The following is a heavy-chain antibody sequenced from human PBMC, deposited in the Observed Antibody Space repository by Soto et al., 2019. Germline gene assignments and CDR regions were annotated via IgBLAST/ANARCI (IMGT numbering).Heavy chain of an antibody. CDR1: GFTFSSYG. Sequence: QVQLVESGGGVVQPGRSLRLSCAASGFTFSSYGIHWVRQAPGKGLEWVADMSYDGNNKYYADSVKGRFTISRDNSKNTLYLQMNSLRAEDTAVYYCAKEGRSGYYYFDYWGQGTLVTVSS. V-gene: IGHV3-30*18. CDR2: MSYDGNNK. CDR3: AKEGRSGYYYFDY. D-gene: IGHD3-22*01. J-gene: IGHJ4*02.